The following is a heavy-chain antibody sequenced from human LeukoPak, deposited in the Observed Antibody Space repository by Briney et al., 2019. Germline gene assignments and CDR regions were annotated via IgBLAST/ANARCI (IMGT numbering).Heavy chain of an antibody. CDR1: GGTFSSYA. CDR3: ARGGGDGYILAWFDP. CDR2: IIPIFGTA. J-gene: IGHJ5*02. Sequence: SVKVSCKASGGTFSSYAISWVRQAPGQGLEWMGGIIPIFGTANYAQKFQGRVRITTDESTSTAYMELSSLRSEDTAVYYCARGGGDGYILAWFDPWGQGTLVTVSS. V-gene: IGHV1-69*05. D-gene: IGHD5-24*01.